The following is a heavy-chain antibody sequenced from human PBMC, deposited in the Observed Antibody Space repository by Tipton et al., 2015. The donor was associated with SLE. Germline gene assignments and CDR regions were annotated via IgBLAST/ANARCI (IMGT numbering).Heavy chain of an antibody. V-gene: IGHV3-23*01. CDR2: ISGSVGST. D-gene: IGHD1-26*01. CDR3: AKDRWELLFYFDY. CDR1: GFTFSSYA. J-gene: IGHJ4*02. Sequence: SLRLSCAASGFTFSSYAMSWVRQAPGKGLEWVSAISGSVGSTYYADSVKGRFTISRDNSKNTLYLQMNSLRAEDTAVYYCAKDRWELLFYFDYWGQGTLVTVSS.